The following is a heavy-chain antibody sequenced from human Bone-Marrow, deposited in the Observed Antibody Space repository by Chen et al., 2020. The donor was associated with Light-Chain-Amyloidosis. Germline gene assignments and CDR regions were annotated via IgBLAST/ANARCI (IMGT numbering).Heavy chain of an antibody. J-gene: IGHJ4*02. CDR3: ARRRDGYTFDY. CDR2: ISPDDSDA. D-gene: IGHD5-12*01. CDR1: GYTVPNYW. Sequence: EVQLEQSGAEVKKTGESLKINWKGSGYTVPNYWIGWVRQMPGKGLEWMGVISPDDSDARYSPSFEGQVTISADKSITTAYLQWRSLKASDTAMYYCARRRDGYTFDYWGQGTLVTVSS. V-gene: IGHV5-51*01.